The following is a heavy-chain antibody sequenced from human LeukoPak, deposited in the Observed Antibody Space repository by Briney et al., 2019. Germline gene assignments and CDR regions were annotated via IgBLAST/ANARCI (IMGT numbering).Heavy chain of an antibody. J-gene: IGHJ6*02. CDR3: ARVLSHYYYYGMDV. Sequence: SETLSLTCTVSGGSISSGDYYWSWIRQPPGKGLEWIGYIYYSGSTYYNPSLKSRVTISVDTSKNQFSLKLSSVTAADTAAYYCARVLSHYYYYGMDVWGQGTTVTVSS. V-gene: IGHV4-30-4*01. CDR1: GGSISSGDYY. CDR2: IYYSGST.